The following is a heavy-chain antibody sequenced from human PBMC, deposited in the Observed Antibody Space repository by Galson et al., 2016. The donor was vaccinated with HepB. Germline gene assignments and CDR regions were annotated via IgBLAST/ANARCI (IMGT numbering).Heavy chain of an antibody. Sequence: SETLSLTCVVYGGSFSGYCWSWIRQSPGKGLEWIGEVNQSGSADYNPSFRSRVTISVDTPKNQFSLRLNSVTAADTAVYYCGREGILGVSGGFDYWGQGTLVTVSS. V-gene: IGHV4-34*01. J-gene: IGHJ4*02. D-gene: IGHD1-26*01. CDR3: GREGILGVSGGFDY. CDR2: VNQSGSA. CDR1: GGSFSGYC.